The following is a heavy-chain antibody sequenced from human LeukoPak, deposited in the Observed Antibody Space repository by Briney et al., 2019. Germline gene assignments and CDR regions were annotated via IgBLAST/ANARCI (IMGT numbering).Heavy chain of an antibody. J-gene: IGHJ4*02. Sequence: PGGTLRLFCAGSGFTFSRHEMNWVRQAPGKGLEWVSYISRGGDTRQYGDSVKGRFTISRDNANNSLYLQMNSLRADDTAVYYCATDMGGDPGANPAGEWGQGTLVTVSS. CDR1: GFTFSRHE. V-gene: IGHV3-48*03. D-gene: IGHD4/OR15-4a*01. CDR3: ATDMGGDPGANPAGE. CDR2: ISRGGDTR.